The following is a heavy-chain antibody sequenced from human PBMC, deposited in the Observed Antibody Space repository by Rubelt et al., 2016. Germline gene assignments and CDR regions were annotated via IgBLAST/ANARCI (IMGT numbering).Heavy chain of an antibody. CDR3: ARASGSYQANGWYFDL. D-gene: IGHD1-26*01. J-gene: IGHJ2*01. V-gene: IGHV4-34*01. CDR2: INHCGTT. Sequence: QVQLQQWGAGLLKPSETLSLTCAVYGGSFSGYYWSWIRQPPGEGLEWIGEINHCGTTNCTPSPQRRVTMSVDTSKNQFSLNLGSVTAADTAVFYWARASGSYQANGWYFDLWGRGALVTVSS. CDR1: GGSFSGYY.